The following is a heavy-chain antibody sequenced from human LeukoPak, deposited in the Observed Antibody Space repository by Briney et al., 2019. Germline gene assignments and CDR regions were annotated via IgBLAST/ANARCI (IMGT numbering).Heavy chain of an antibody. D-gene: IGHD3-3*01. CDR2: IKQDGNEK. CDR1: GFSFSYFW. V-gene: IGHV3-7*01. CDR3: ARDAEVGTLFGVLSRYNWFDP. J-gene: IGHJ5*02. Sequence: PGGSLRLSCAASGFSFSYFWMSWVRQAPGKGLEWVANIKQDGNEKYYVDSVKGRFTISRDNAKKSLYLQMNNLRAEDTAVYYCARDAEVGTLFGVLSRYNWFDPWGQGTLVTVSS.